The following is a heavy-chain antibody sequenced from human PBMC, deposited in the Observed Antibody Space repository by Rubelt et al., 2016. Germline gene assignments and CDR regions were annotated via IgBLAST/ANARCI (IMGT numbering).Heavy chain of an antibody. Sequence: VRQAPGKGLEWVAVISYDGSNKYYADSVKGRFTISRDNSKNTLYLQMNSLRAEDTAVYYCARASSGWEIDYWGQGTLVTVSS. V-gene: IGHV3-30*04. CDR2: ISYDGSNK. J-gene: IGHJ4*02. CDR3: ARASSGWEIDY. D-gene: IGHD6-19*01.